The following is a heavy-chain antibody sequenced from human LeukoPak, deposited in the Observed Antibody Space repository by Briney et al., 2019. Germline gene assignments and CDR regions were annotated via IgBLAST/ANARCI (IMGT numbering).Heavy chain of an antibody. J-gene: IGHJ4*02. D-gene: IGHD6-13*01. CDR2: ISYDGSNK. CDR1: GFTFSSYG. CDR3: ASQLVGPRFSWYMDY. V-gene: IGHV3-30*03. Sequence: GGSLRLSCAASGFTFSSYGMHWVRQAPGKGLEWVAVISYDGSNKYYADSVKGRFTISRNNSKNTLYLQMNSLRAEDTAVYYCASQLVGPRFSWYMDYWGQGTLVTVSS.